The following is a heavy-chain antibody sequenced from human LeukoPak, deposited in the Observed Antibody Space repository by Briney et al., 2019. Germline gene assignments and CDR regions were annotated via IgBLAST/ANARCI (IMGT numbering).Heavy chain of an antibody. CDR1: GFTFSSYG. CDR3: AKDLRDYYGMDV. D-gene: IGHD5/OR15-5a*01. V-gene: IGHV3-30*18. J-gene: IGHJ6*02. Sequence: GGSLRLSCAASGFTFSSYGMHWVRQAPGKGLEWVAVISYDGSNKYYADSVKGRFTISRDNSKNTLYLQMNSLRAEDTAVYYCAKDLRDYYGMDVWGQGTTVTVSS. CDR2: ISYDGSNK.